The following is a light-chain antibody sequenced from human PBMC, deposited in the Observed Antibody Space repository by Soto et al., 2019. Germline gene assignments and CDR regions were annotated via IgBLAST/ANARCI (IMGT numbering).Light chain of an antibody. CDR1: QSVSSY. CDR2: DAS. CDR3: QQRSNWPRT. Sequence: ELVLTQSPATLSLSPGERATLSCRASQSVSSYLAWYQQKPGQAPRLLIHDASNRATGIPARFSGSGSGTDFTLTISSLEPEDFAVYYCQQRSNWPRTFGQGTKVDIK. J-gene: IGKJ1*01. V-gene: IGKV3-11*01.